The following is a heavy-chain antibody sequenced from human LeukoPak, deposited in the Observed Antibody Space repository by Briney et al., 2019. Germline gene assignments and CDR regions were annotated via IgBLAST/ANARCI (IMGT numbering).Heavy chain of an antibody. J-gene: IGHJ4*02. CDR3: AREGYSSGWNDC. D-gene: IGHD6-19*01. Sequence: SETPSLTCTVSGGSISNYYWTWIRQPPGKGLEWIGYINYRGNTNYNPSLKNRVSMSVDMSKNQFSLKLRSVTAADTAVYFCAREGYSSGWNDCWGQGTLVTVSS. V-gene: IGHV4-59*01. CDR1: GGSISNYY. CDR2: INYRGNT.